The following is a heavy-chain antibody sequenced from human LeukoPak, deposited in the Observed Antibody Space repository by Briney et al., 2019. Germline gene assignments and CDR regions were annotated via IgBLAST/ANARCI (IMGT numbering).Heavy chain of an antibody. CDR3: ATPSGGY. J-gene: IGHJ4*02. Sequence: GGSLRLSCAASGFAVFSNYMNWVRQAPGKGLEWVSVIYSDGDTSYADSVKGRFTISRDIYKNTLHLQMNSLRAEDTAVYYCATPSGGYWGQGTLVTVSS. V-gene: IGHV3-66*01. CDR2: IYSDGDT. CDR1: GFAVFSNY. D-gene: IGHD6-25*01.